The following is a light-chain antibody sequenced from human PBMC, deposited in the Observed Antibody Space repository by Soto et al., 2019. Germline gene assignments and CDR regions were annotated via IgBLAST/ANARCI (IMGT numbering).Light chain of an antibody. CDR3: SSYSGTNYHYV. J-gene: IGLJ1*01. V-gene: IGLV2-8*01. CDR2: EVS. CDR1: SSDVGGYNY. Sequence: QSVLTQPASVSGSPGQSVTISCTGTSSDVGGYNYVSWYQQHPGKAPKLMIYEVSERPSGVPDRISGSKSGNTASLTVSGLQADDEADYYCSSYSGTNYHYVFGTGTKVTVL.